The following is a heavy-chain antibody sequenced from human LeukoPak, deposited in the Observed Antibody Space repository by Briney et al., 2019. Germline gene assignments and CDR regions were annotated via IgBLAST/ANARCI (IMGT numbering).Heavy chain of an antibody. Sequence: SETLPLTCTVSGYSISSGYYWGWIRQPPGKGLEWIGSIYHSGSTYYNPSLKSRVTISVDTSKNQFSLKLSSVTAADTAVYYCAREGISPIAVAGRVDYWGQGTLVTVSS. V-gene: IGHV4-38-2*02. D-gene: IGHD6-19*01. CDR2: IYHSGST. CDR3: AREGISPIAVAGRVDY. J-gene: IGHJ4*02. CDR1: GYSISSGYY.